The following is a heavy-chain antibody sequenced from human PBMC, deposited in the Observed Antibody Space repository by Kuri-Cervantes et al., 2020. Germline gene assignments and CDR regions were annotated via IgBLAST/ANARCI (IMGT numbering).Heavy chain of an antibody. Sequence: GESLKISCAASGFTFSSYGMHWVRQAPGKGLEWVAVISYDESKEYYADPVKGRFTISRDNTRNTLYLQMNSLRAEDTAVYYCAKFRAYDSSGYLQRLDSWGQGTLVTVSS. CDR2: ISYDESKE. J-gene: IGHJ4*02. CDR3: AKFRAYDSSGYLQRLDS. V-gene: IGHV3-30*18. D-gene: IGHD3-22*01. CDR1: GFTFSSYG.